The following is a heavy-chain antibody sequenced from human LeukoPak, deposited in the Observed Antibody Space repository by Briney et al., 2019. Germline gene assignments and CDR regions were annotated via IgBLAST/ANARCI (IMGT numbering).Heavy chain of an antibody. D-gene: IGHD4-17*01. CDR1: GGSISSYS. CDR3: ARDFIASTVTTPTRFGEQKNYYYGMDV. J-gene: IGHJ6*02. Sequence: KPSQTLSLTCTVSGGSISSYSWSWIRQPAGKGLEWIGRIYTSGSTNYNPSLKSRVTMSVDTSKNQFSLKLSSVTAADTAVYYCARDFIASTVTTPTRFGEQKNYYYGMDVWGQGTTVTVSS. CDR2: IYTSGST. V-gene: IGHV4-4*07.